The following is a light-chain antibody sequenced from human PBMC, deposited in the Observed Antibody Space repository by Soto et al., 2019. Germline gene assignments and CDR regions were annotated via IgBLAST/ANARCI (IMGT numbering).Light chain of an antibody. CDR3: QQYGSSPKS. CDR1: QSVSSSY. J-gene: IGKJ1*01. Sequence: EIVLTQSPGTLYLSPGERATLSCRASQSVSSSYLAGYQQKPGQAPRLLIYGSSSRATGIPDRFSGSRSGTDFTLTISTLEPEDFAVYYSQQYGSSPKSYGQGNKVENK. CDR2: GSS. V-gene: IGKV3-20*01.